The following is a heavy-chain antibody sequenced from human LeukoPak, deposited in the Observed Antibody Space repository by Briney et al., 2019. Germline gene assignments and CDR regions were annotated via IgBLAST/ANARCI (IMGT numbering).Heavy chain of an antibody. J-gene: IGHJ5*02. CDR2: IIPIFGTA. CDR1: GGTFSSYA. CDR3: ARVLRDIVVVPAASWFRIDP. V-gene: IGHV1-69*13. D-gene: IGHD2-2*01. Sequence: SSVKVSCKASGGTFSSYAISWVRQAPGQGLEWMGGIIPIFGTANYAQKFQGRVTITADESTSTAYMGLSSLRSEDTAVYYCARVLRDIVVVPAASWFRIDPWGQGTLVTVSS.